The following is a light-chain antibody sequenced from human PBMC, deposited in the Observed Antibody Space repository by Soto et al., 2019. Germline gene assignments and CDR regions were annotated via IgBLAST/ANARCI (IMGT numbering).Light chain of an antibody. CDR1: QDIRGA. CDR2: DVS. Sequence: AIPLTQSPSSLSASVGDRVTITCPASQDIRGALAWYQQKPGKPPKLLIFDVSSLQSGVPSRFSGSGSGTDFTLTISSLQAEDFATFYCQQFNTYPITFGQGTRLEIK. CDR3: QQFNTYPIT. V-gene: IGKV1-13*02. J-gene: IGKJ5*01.